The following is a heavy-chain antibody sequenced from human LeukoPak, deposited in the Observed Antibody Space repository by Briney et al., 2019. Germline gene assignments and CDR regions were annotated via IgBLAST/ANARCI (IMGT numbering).Heavy chain of an antibody. CDR2: IYTSGTT. D-gene: IGHD6-13*01. V-gene: IGHV4-4*08. CDR1: GGSISIYY. J-gene: IGHJ3*02. CDR3: ARWTSMQQLVPFDI. Sequence: TSETLSLTCTVSGGSISIYYWSWIRQPPGKGLEWIGRIYTSGTTNYNPSLESRVTISVDTSKNQFSLKLSSVTAADTAVYYCARWTSMQQLVPFDIWGQGTMVTVSS.